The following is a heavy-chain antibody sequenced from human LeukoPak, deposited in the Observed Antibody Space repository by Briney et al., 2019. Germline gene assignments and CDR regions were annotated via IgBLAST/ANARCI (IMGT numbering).Heavy chain of an antibody. J-gene: IGHJ3*02. CDR1: GGSISSGGYY. Sequence: SETLSLTCTVSGGSISSGGYYWSWIRQHPGKGLEWIGYIYYSGSTYYNPSLKSRVTISVDTSKNQFSLKLSSVTAADTAVYYCARDGYYYDSSGPRRGAFDIWGQGTMVTVSS. CDR3: ARDGYYYDSSGPRRGAFDI. D-gene: IGHD3-22*01. V-gene: IGHV4-31*03. CDR2: IYYSGST.